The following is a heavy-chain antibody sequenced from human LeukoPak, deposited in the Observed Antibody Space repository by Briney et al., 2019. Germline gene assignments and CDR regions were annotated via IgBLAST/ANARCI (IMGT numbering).Heavy chain of an antibody. Sequence: ASVKVSCKASGHTFTGHYMHWVRQAPGQGLEWMGWISPNSGDTNYAQKFQGRVTMTRDTSISTAYMELSRLRSDDTAVYYCAREVGYCSGGSCSPTFQNDAFDIWGQGTMVTVSS. D-gene: IGHD2-15*01. CDR3: AREVGYCSGGSCSPTFQNDAFDI. CDR2: ISPNSGDT. J-gene: IGHJ3*02. V-gene: IGHV1-2*02. CDR1: GHTFTGHY.